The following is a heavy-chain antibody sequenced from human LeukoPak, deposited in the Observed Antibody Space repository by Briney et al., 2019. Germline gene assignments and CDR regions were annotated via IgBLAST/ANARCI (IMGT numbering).Heavy chain of an antibody. CDR1: GFTFSDYY. Sequence: AGGSLRLSCAASGFTFSDYYMSWIRQAPGKGLEWVANIKQDGSEKYYVDSVKGRFTISRDNAKNSLYLQMNSLRAEDTAVYYCARDTPLGELPGVSDYWGQGTLVTVSS. D-gene: IGHD1-26*01. V-gene: IGHV3-7*01. CDR2: IKQDGSEK. J-gene: IGHJ4*02. CDR3: ARDTPLGELPGVSDY.